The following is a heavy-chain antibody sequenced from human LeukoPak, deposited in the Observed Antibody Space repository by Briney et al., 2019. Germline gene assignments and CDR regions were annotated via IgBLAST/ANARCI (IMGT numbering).Heavy chain of an antibody. Sequence: GESLRLSCAASVYTFCNYRMTWVRKAPWKGLEWVANINRDGSERYYVDSVKGRFTISRDDAKSSLYLQMNSLRAEDTAVYYCARRHAMDVWGQGTTVIVFS. CDR1: VYTFCNYR. CDR3: ARRHAMDV. V-gene: IGHV3-7*03. J-gene: IGHJ6*02. CDR2: INRDGSER.